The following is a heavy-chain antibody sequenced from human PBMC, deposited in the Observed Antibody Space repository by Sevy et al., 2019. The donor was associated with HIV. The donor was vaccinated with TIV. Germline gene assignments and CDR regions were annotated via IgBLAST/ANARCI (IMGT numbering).Heavy chain of an antibody. CDR1: GGSFSGYY. J-gene: IGHJ4*02. CDR2: INHSGST. D-gene: IGHD2-15*01. Sequence: SETLSLTCAVYGGSFSGYYWSWIRQPPGKGLEWIGEINHSGSTNYNPSLKSRVTISVDTSKNQFSLKLGSVTAADTAVYYCARGWVVVAAAGFDYWGQGTLVTVSS. V-gene: IGHV4-34*01. CDR3: ARGWVVVAAAGFDY.